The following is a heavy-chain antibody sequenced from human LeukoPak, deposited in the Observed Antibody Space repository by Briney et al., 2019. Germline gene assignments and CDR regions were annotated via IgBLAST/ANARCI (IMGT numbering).Heavy chain of an antibody. CDR1: GFTFDDYG. Sequence: TGGSLRLSYAASGFTFDDYGMSWVRQAPGKGLEWVSGINWNCGSTGYAYAVKGRFTISRENAKNSLYMQMNSLRAEDTALYYCERAVAARPNYFDYWGQGTLVTVFS. CDR2: INWNCGST. V-gene: IGHV3-20*03. D-gene: IGHD6-6*01. J-gene: IGHJ4*02. CDR3: ERAVAARPNYFDY.